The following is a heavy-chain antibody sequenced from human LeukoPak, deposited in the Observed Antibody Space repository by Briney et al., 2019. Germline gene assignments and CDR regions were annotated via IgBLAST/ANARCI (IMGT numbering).Heavy chain of an antibody. CDR2: ISPDGSNK. D-gene: IGHD3-10*01. J-gene: IGHJ3*01. CDR3: ARDRQWGVLLWFGDLGL. Sequence: GRSLRLSCAASGFTFSSYAMHWVRQAPGKGLEWVAVISPDGSNKYYADSVKGRFTISRDNSKNTLYLQMSSLRTEDTAVYYCARDRQWGVLLWFGDLGLWGQGTIVTVSS. CDR1: GFTFSSYA. V-gene: IGHV3-30-3*01.